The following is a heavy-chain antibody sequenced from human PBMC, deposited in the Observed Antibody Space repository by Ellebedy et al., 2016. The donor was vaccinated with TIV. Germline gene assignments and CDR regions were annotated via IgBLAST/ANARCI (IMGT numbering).Heavy chain of an antibody. J-gene: IGHJ4*02. V-gene: IGHV4-34*01. CDR1: GGSLSSDY. Sequence: MPGGSLRLSCAVHGGSLSSDYWSWIRQSPEKGLEWIGEINHSGSTSYNPSLKSRISISVDTPKKQFSLKQSSVTAADTAVYYCARAFQYSSGWAFDYWGQGTLVTVSS. CDR2: INHSGST. CDR3: ARAFQYSSGWAFDY. D-gene: IGHD6-19*01.